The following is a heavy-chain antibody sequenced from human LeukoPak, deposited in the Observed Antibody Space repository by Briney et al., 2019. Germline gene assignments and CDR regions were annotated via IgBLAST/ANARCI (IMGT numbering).Heavy chain of an antibody. V-gene: IGHV3-49*04. CDR1: GFTFADDA. D-gene: IGHD2-21*01. CDR2: ARSRIYGGAP. J-gene: IGHJ4*02. CDR3: ARDVVFDY. Sequence: PGGSLRLSCRGSGFTFADDAISWVRQAPGKGLEWISLARSRIYGGAPEYAASVKGRFSISRDNAQTSLYLQMNSLRAEDTAVYYCARDVVFDYWGQGTLVSVSS.